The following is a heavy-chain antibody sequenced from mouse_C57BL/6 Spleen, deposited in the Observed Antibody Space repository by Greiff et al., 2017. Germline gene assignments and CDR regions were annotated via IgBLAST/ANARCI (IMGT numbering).Heavy chain of an antibody. CDR3: ARRATSYYYGSSQYWYFDV. V-gene: IGHV5-6*02. D-gene: IGHD1-1*01. J-gene: IGHJ1*03. CDR2: ISSGGSYT. CDR1: GFTFSSYG. Sequence: EVKVVESGGDLVKPGGSLKLSCAASGFTFSSYGMSWVRQTPDKRLEWVATISSGGSYTYYPDSVKGRFTISRDNAKNTLYLQMSSLKSEDTAMYYCARRATSYYYGSSQYWYFDVWGTGTTVTVSS.